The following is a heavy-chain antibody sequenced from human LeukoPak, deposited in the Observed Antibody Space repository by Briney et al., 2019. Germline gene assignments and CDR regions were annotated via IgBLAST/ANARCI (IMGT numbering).Heavy chain of an antibody. J-gene: IGHJ4*02. CDR1: GGSISSYY. CDR2: IYTRGST. D-gene: IGHD1-26*01. V-gene: IGHV4-4*07. Sequence: SETLSLTCTVSGGSISSYYWSCIRQPAGKGREWIGRIYTRGSTNYNASRKSRVSMSVDKSKNQFSLQLSSVTAADTAVFYCARENSGRYREFDYWGEGTLVSV. CDR3: ARENSGRYREFDY.